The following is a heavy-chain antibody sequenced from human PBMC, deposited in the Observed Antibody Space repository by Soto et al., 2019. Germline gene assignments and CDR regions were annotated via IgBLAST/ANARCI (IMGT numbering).Heavy chain of an antibody. Sequence: SETLSLTCTVSNGSINSSISYWGWIRQPPGGGLAWIGTIYYNENTYYNPSLKSRVTISVDTSKNQFSLILTSVTAADTAVYYCARLGGHCSSSSCFGFYVMDVWGQGTTVTVSS. CDR2: IYYNENT. CDR3: ARLGGHCSSSSCFGFYVMDV. J-gene: IGHJ6*02. D-gene: IGHD2-2*01. V-gene: IGHV4-39*01. CDR1: NGSINSSISY.